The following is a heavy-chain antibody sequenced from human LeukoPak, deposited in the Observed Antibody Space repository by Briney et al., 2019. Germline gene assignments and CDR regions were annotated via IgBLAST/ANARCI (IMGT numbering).Heavy chain of an antibody. V-gene: IGHV4-39*01. CDR1: GGSISSSSAY. J-gene: IGHJ4*02. Sequence: SETLSLTCTVSGGSISSSSAYWGWIRQPPGKGLEWIGSIYYSKNTYYNPSLRSRVTMSVDTSKNHFSLNLSSVTAADMAVYYCSRHVNTFDYWGQGALVTVSS. CDR2: IYYSKNT. CDR3: SRHVNTFDY.